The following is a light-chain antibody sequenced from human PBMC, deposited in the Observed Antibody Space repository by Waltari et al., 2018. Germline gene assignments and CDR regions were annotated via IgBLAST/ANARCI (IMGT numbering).Light chain of an antibody. CDR1: QSVNNK. CDR2: DAS. Sequence: EIVMTQSPATLSVSPGERVTLSCRASQSVNNKLAWYQQKPGQAPRLLIYDASTRATVIPTSVSGSGSGTECTITISSLQSEDFAVYYCQQYSDWPLTCGGGTKVEIK. CDR3: QQYSDWPLT. J-gene: IGKJ4*01. V-gene: IGKV3-15*01.